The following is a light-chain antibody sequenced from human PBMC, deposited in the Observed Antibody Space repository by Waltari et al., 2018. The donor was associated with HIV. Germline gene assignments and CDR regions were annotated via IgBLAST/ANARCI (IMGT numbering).Light chain of an antibody. J-gene: IGLJ1*01. CDR3: VGWDSRLRGYV. CDR1: SSNLANDN. CDR2: KDT. Sequence: QPVLPQPPSASGTPGQRVTISCSGSSSNLANDNVYCYQQFPGAAPKLLIYKDTQRPSGVPDRFTGSKSGTSASRAIGGLRSEDEADYYCVGWDSRLRGYVFGTGTKVTVL. V-gene: IGLV1-47*01.